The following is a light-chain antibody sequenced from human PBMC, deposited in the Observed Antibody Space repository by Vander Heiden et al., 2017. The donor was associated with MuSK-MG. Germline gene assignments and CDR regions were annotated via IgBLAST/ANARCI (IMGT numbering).Light chain of an antibody. CDR1: HSVSRN. CDR2: GAS. V-gene: IGKV3-15*01. Sequence: ELETAQSPATLSVSPGQRATPSCSASHSVSRNLAWYQQKPGQAPRLLIYGASTRATGIPARFSGSGSGTDFTLTISSLQSEDFAVYYCQQDNNWPGTFGQGTKVDIK. J-gene: IGKJ1*01. CDR3: QQDNNWPGT.